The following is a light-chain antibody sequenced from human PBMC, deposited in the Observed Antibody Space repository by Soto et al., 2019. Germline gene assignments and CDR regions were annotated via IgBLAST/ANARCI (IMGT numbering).Light chain of an antibody. V-gene: IGKV1-6*01. Sequence: AIQMSQSPSSLSASVGDRVTITCRASQGIRNDLGWYQQKPGKAPKLLIYAASSLQSGVPSRLSDSGSGTDFTLTISSLQPEDFATYYSLQDYNFPWTLGQGTQVEIK. CDR1: QGIRND. CDR2: AAS. J-gene: IGKJ1*01. CDR3: LQDYNFPWT.